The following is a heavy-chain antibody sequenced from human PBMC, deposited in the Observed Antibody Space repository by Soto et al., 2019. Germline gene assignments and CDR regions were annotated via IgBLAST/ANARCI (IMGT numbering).Heavy chain of an antibody. J-gene: IGHJ5*02. Sequence: SETLSLTCTVSGGSISSSSYYWGWIRQPPGKGLEWIGSIYYSGSTYYNPSLKSRVTISVDTSKNQFSLKLSSVTAADTAVYYCARHFVWGTVTTDGQTTPNWFDPWGQGTLVTVSS. V-gene: IGHV4-39*01. CDR3: ARHFVWGTVTTDGQTTPNWFDP. CDR2: IYYSGST. CDR1: GGSISSSSYY. D-gene: IGHD4-17*01.